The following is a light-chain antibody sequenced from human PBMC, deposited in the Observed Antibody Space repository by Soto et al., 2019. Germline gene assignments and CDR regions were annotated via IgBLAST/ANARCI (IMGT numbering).Light chain of an antibody. CDR3: MQGTYWPWT. Sequence: DIQMTQSPSTLSASVGDRVTITCRASQSISRWLAWYQQKPGKAPKLLIYEASSLQSGVPSRISGSGSGTDFTLKISRVEADDVGVYYCMQGTYWPWTFGQGTKVDIK. CDR2: EAS. V-gene: IGKV1-5*01. J-gene: IGKJ1*01. CDR1: QSISRW.